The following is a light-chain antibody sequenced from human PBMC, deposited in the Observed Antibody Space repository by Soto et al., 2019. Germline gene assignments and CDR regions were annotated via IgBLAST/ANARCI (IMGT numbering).Light chain of an antibody. J-gene: IGKJ2*01. CDR3: QQYYSYPYT. V-gene: IGKV1-5*01. Sequence: DIQMTQSPSTLSASVGDSVTITCRASQSITTWLAWYQQKPGKAPKLLIYDASSLESGVPSRFSGSGSGTELTLTITAVQPDDFAIYYCQQYYSYPYTFGHGTKLEIK. CDR1: QSITTW. CDR2: DAS.